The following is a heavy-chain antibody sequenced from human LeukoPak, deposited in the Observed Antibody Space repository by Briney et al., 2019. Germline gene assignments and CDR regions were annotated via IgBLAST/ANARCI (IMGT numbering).Heavy chain of an antibody. Sequence: GGPLRLSCAASGFTVSSNYMSWVRQAPGKGLEWVSVIYSGGSTYYADSVKGRFTISRDNSKNTQYLQMNSLRAEDTAVYYCARVNCGGDCYWAYYFDYWGQGALVTVSS. CDR3: ARVNCGGDCYWAYYFDY. CDR1: GFTVSSNY. V-gene: IGHV3-53*01. D-gene: IGHD2-21*02. J-gene: IGHJ4*02. CDR2: IYSGGST.